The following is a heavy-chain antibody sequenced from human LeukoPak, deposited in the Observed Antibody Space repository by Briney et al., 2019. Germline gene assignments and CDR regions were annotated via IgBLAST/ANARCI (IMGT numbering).Heavy chain of an antibody. J-gene: IGHJ4*02. CDR3: AREMGSVYFDY. Sequence: GGSLRLSCAASGFSFGSYGIHGVRQTPGKGLEGVAVVSYDGSNKDYSDSVKGRFTISRDNSKNTVNLQMNSLRVEDTAVYYCAREMGSVYFDYWGQGTLVTVSS. V-gene: IGHV3-33*01. CDR2: VSYDGSNK. CDR1: GFSFGSYG. D-gene: IGHD3-10*01.